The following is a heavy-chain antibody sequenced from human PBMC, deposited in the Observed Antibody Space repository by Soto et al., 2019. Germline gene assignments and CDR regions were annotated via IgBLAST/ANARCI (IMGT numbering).Heavy chain of an antibody. D-gene: IGHD2-15*01. J-gene: IGHJ6*02. CDR3: ARHKTPNGYYYYGMDV. CDR2: IYPGDSDT. V-gene: IGHV5-51*01. CDR1: GYSFTSYW. Sequence: GESLKISCKGSGYSFTSYWIGWVRQMPGKGLEWMGIIYPGDSDTRYSPSFQGQVTISADKSISTAYLQWSSLKASDTAMYYCARHKTPNGYYYYGMDVWGQGTTVTVSS.